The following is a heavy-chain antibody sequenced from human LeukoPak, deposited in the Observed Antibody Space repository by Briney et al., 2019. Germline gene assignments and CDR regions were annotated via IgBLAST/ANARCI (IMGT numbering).Heavy chain of an antibody. V-gene: IGHV4-61*02. Sequence: PSETLSLTCTVSGGSISSGSYYWSWIRQPAGKGLEWIGRIYTSGSTNYNPSLKSRVTISVDTSKNQFSLKLSSVTAADTAVYYCARGDDFGDSFDLWGRGTLVTVSS. CDR1: GGSISSGSYY. D-gene: IGHD4/OR15-4a*01. CDR3: ARGDDFGDSFDL. CDR2: IYTSGST. J-gene: IGHJ2*01.